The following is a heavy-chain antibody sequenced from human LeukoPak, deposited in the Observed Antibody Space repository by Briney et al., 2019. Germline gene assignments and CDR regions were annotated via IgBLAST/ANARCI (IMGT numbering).Heavy chain of an antibody. V-gene: IGHV4-61*02. J-gene: IGHJ6*03. Sequence: PSETLSLTCTVSGGSISSGSYYWSWIRQPAGKGLEWIGRIYTSGSTNYNPSLKSRVTISVDTSKNQFSLKLSSVTAADTAVYYCARANRYYDFWSGSGGYYYYYMDVWGKGTTVTVSS. CDR2: IYTSGST. CDR3: ARANRYYDFWSGSGGYYYYYMDV. CDR1: GGSISSGSYY. D-gene: IGHD3-3*01.